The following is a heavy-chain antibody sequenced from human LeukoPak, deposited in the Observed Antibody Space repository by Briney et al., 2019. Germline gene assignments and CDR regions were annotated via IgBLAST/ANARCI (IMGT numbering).Heavy chain of an antibody. CDR2: ISYDGGNK. D-gene: IGHD2-2*01. CDR1: GFTFSSYG. V-gene: IGHV3-30*18. CDR3: ANDNGPAVYYYYGMDV. J-gene: IGHJ6*02. Sequence: GRSLRLSCAASGFTFSSYGMHWVRQAPGKGLEWAAVISYDGGNKYYADSVKGRFTISRDNSKNTLYLQMNSLRAEDTAVYYCANDNGPAVYYYYGMDVWGQGTTVTVSS.